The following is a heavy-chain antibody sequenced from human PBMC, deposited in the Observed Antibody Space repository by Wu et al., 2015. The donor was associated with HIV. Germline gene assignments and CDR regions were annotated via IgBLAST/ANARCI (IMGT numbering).Heavy chain of an antibody. V-gene: IGHV1-69*12. D-gene: IGHD4-23*01. CDR3: ATYDYAGNFGLDY. CDR1: GGTFTNYA. Sequence: QVQLVQSGAEVKKPGSSVTVSCKASGGTFTNYAIAWVRQAPGQGLEWMGGVISMYGTANYAQKFQGRVTFTADESTRTAYMELSSLRSEDTALYYCATYDYAGNFGLDYWGQGTLVTVSS. CDR2: VISMYGTA. J-gene: IGHJ4*02.